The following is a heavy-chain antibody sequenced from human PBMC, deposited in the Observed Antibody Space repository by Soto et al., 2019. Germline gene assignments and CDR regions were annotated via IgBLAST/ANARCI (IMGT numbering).Heavy chain of an antibody. CDR3: ARDRAKWKDYYYYGMDV. V-gene: IGHV4-30-4*01. CDR2: IYYSGST. D-gene: IGHD1-20*01. Sequence: SEALSLTCTVSGGSISSGDDFWTWIRQPPGKGLEWIGYIYYSGSTYYNPSLKSRLTMSVDTSKNQFSLKLSSVTAADTAVYYCARDRAKWKDYYYYGMDVWGQGTTVTVSS. J-gene: IGHJ6*02. CDR1: GGSISSGDDF.